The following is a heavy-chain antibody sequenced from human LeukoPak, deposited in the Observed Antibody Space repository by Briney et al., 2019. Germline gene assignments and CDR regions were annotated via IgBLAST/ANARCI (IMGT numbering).Heavy chain of an antibody. CDR3: AREGYNYGSDAFDI. V-gene: IGHV3-23*01. Sequence: GGSLRLSCAASEFTFCSYAMRWVRQATGKGLEWVSSFSGSGDRTYYADSVKGRFTSSRDNSKNTLYLELNSLRTEDTAVYYCAREGYNYGSDAFDIWGQGTMVTVSS. CDR1: EFTFCSYA. D-gene: IGHD5-18*01. J-gene: IGHJ3*02. CDR2: FSGSGDRT.